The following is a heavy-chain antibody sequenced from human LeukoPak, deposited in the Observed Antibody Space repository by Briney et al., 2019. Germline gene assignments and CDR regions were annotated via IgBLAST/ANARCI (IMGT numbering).Heavy chain of an antibody. J-gene: IGHJ4*02. CDR1: GFTFSSYW. D-gene: IGHD6-13*01. CDR3: ARAVAAATFDY. Sequence: GGSLRLSCAASGFTFSSYWMHWVRQAPGKGLVWVSRINTDGGSTSYADSVQGRFTISRDNTKNKMYLQMNNLRAEDTAVYYCARAVAAATFDYWGQGTLVTVSS. V-gene: IGHV3-74*01. CDR2: INTDGGST.